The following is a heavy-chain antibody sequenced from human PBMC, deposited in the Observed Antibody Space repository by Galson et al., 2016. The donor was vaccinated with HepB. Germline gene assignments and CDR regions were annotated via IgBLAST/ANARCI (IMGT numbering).Heavy chain of an antibody. CDR3: ARADSNYDYVWGSDRSARGFDI. Sequence: SVKVSCKASGYTFISYGIHWVRQAPGQRLEWMGSINAGNGDTKSSQKFQGRVTIARDTSASTAFMELTGLSSEDTAVYYCARADSNYDYVWGSDRSARGFDIWGQGTMVTVSS. D-gene: IGHD3-16*02. J-gene: IGHJ3*02. V-gene: IGHV1-3*01. CDR2: INAGNGDT. CDR1: GYTFISYG.